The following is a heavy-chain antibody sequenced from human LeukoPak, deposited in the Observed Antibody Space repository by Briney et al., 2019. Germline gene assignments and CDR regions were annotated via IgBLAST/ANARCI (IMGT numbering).Heavy chain of an antibody. D-gene: IGHD2-15*01. CDR2: ISSSSSTI. J-gene: IGHJ4*02. CDR1: GFSFSSYS. V-gene: IGHV3-48*04. Sequence: PGGSLRLSCAASGFSFSSYSMNWVRQPPGKGLGWVSYISSSSSTIYYADSMKGRFTSSRDNTKNSLYLQMNSLRAEDTAVYYCARETYCSGGSCYPYYFDYRGQGTLVTVSS. CDR3: ARETYCSGGSCYPYYFDY.